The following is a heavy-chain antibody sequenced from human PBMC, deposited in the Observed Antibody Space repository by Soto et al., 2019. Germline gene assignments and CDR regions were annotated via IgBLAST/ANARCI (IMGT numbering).Heavy chain of an antibody. J-gene: IGHJ6*02. V-gene: IGHV3-21*01. Sequence: KTGGSLRLSCEGSGFTFSSYSINWVRQAPGKGLEWVSSISVIGDYTFYADSVKGRFTISRDNAKNSLFLQMDSLRAEDTAVYFCARDSKNRQDGMGVWGQGTTVTVSS. D-gene: IGHD4-4*01. CDR1: GFTFSSYS. CDR2: ISVIGDYT. CDR3: ARDSKNRQDGMGV.